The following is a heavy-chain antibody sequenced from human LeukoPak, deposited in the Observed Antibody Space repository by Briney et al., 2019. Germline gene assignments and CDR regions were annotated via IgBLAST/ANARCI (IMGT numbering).Heavy chain of an antibody. CDR1: GGSFSGYY. V-gene: IGHV4-34*01. D-gene: IGHD3-22*01. J-gene: IGHJ4*02. Sequence: PSETLSLTCAVYGGSFSGYYWSWIRQPPGKGLEWIGEINHSGSTNYNPSLKSRVTIPVDTSKNQFSLKLSSVTAADTAVYYCASRGRNTYYYDSSGYYLRYWGQGTLVTVSS. CDR3: ASRGRNTYYYDSSGYYLRY. CDR2: INHSGST.